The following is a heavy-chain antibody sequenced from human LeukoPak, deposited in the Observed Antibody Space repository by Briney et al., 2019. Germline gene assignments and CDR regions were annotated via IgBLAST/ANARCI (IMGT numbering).Heavy chain of an antibody. V-gene: IGHV3-9*03. J-gene: IGHJ4*02. CDR3: AKDMGLYYDSSGAFNY. CDR1: GFTFDDYA. Sequence: GGSLRLSCAASGFTFDDYAMPWVRQAPGKGLEWVSGISWNSGSIGYADSVKGRFTISRDNAKTSLYLQMNSLRAEDMALYYCAKDMGLYYDSSGAFNYWGQGTLVTVSS. CDR2: ISWNSGSI. D-gene: IGHD3-22*01.